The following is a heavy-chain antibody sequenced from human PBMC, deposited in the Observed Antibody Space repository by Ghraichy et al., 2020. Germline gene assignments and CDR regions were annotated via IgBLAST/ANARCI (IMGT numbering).Heavy chain of an antibody. Sequence: GGSLRLSCTASGFTLSNYWMGWVRQAPGKGLEWVANIKQDGSEKHYVGSVEGRFTISRDNAKNSVYLKMNSLRVEDTAVYYCARAAYYYDRSDYWGRGTLVTXSS. V-gene: IGHV3-7*01. D-gene: IGHD3-22*01. J-gene: IGHJ4*02. CDR3: ARAAYYYDRSDY. CDR2: IKQDGSEK. CDR1: GFTLSNYW.